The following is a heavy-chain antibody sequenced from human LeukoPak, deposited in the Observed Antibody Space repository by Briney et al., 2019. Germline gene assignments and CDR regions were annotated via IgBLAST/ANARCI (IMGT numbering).Heavy chain of an antibody. CDR3: ARGRSGLAAAGTYDY. Sequence: ASVKVSCRASGYTFTSSDINWVRQAAGQGLEWMGWINPNSGRTGYAQKFQGRVTMTANTSISTAYMELRNLRFDDTAVYYCARGRSGLAAAGTYDYWGQGTLITVSS. CDR1: GYTFTSSD. D-gene: IGHD6-13*01. J-gene: IGHJ4*02. V-gene: IGHV1-8*01. CDR2: INPNSGRT.